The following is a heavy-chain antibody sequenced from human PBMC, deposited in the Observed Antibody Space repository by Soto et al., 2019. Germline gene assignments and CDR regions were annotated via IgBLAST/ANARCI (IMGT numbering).Heavy chain of an antibody. D-gene: IGHD3-3*01. CDR1: GGSISSYY. CDR3: ATTFWSGYPYYYGMDV. Sequence: SSETLSLTCTVSGGSISSYYWSWIRQPPGKGLEWIGYIYYSGSTNYNPSLKSRVTISVDTSKNQLSLKLSSVTAADTAVYYCATTFWSGYPYYYGMDVWGQGTTVTVSS. J-gene: IGHJ6*02. CDR2: IYYSGST. V-gene: IGHV4-59*01.